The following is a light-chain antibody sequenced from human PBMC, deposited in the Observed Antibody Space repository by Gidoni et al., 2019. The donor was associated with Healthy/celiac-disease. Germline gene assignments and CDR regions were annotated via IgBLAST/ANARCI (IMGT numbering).Light chain of an antibody. CDR2: AAS. CDR1: QSISSY. Sequence: DIQMTQSPSSLSASVGDRVTITCRASQSISSYLNWYQQKTGKAPKLLIYAASSLQSGVPSRFSGSGSVTDFTLTISSLQPEDFATYYCQQSYSTPPITFXXXTRLEIK. J-gene: IGKJ5*01. CDR3: QQSYSTPPIT. V-gene: IGKV1-39*01.